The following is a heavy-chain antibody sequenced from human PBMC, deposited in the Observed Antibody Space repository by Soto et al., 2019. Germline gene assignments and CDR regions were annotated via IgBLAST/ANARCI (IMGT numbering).Heavy chain of an antibody. CDR3: ARDAYSSSWLDYYYYGMDV. CDR1: GYTFTSYG. V-gene: IGHV1-18*04. Sequence: ASVKVSCKASGYTFTSYGISWVRQAPGQGLEWMGWVSAYNGNTNYAQKLQGRVTMTTDTSTSTAYMELRSLRSDDTAAYYCARDAYSSSWLDYYYYGMDVWGQGTTVTVSS. CDR2: VSAYNGNT. J-gene: IGHJ6*02. D-gene: IGHD6-13*01.